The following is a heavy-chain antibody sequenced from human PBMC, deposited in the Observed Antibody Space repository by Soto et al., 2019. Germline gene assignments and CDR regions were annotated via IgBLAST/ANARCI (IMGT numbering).Heavy chain of an antibody. CDR2: ISLYSDGT. D-gene: IGHD2-2*01. CDR3: ARVVPGAEAWFGP. V-gene: IGHV1-18*01. Sequence: AAVPVSFMPSRYTCSNYGITCVRQSPLQPLEWLGWISLYSDGTNYAQKFQGRVSMTTDTSTTTAYMELRSLRSDDTAVYYCARVVPGAEAWFGPWGQGTLVNVSS. J-gene: IGHJ5*02. CDR1: RYTCSNYG.